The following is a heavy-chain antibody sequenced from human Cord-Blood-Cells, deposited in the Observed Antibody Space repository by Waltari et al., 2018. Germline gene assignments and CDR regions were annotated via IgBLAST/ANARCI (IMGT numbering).Heavy chain of an antibody. CDR3: ARERIVVVPAAILAFDY. CDR2: IYYSGGT. CDR1: GRAVSSGRYY. D-gene: IGHD2-2*02. V-gene: IGHV4-61*01. J-gene: IGHJ4*02. Sequence: QVQLQESGPGLVKPSETLALTCTVSGRAVSSGRYYWSWTRQPPGKGLGWLGYIYYSGGTNYNPSLKSRVTISVDTSKNQFSLKLSSVTAADTAVYYCARERIVVVPAAILAFDYWGQGTLVTVSS.